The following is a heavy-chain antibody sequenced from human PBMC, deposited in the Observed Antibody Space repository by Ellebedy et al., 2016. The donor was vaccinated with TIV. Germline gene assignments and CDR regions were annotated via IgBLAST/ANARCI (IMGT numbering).Heavy chain of an antibody. CDR1: GFTFSNTY. CDR2: IKQDGTEK. V-gene: IGHV3-7*03. CDR3: ARDKDFWSGYFCDY. Sequence: PGGSLRLSCAASGFTFSNTYMSWVRQAPGKGLEWVANIKQDGTEKYYVDSVKGRFTFSRDKAKNSLYLQMNSLRAEDTAVYYCARDKDFWSGYFCDYWGQGTLVTVSS. D-gene: IGHD3-3*01. J-gene: IGHJ4*02.